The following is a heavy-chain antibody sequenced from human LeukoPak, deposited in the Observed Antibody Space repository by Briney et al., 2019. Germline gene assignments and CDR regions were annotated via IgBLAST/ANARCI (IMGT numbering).Heavy chain of an antibody. V-gene: IGHV3-11*01. CDR2: ISSSGSTI. Sequence: PGGSLRLSCAASGFTFSDYYMSWIRQAPGKGLEWVSYISSSGSTIYYADSVKGRFTISRDNAKNSLYLQMNSLRAEDTAVYYCARPALQTTGIAAAWPIYFDYWGQGTLVTVSS. CDR1: GFTFSDYY. J-gene: IGHJ4*02. D-gene: IGHD6-13*01. CDR3: ARPALQTTGIAAAWPIYFDY.